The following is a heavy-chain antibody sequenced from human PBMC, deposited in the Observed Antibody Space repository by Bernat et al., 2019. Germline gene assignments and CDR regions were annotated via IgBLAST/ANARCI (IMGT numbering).Heavy chain of an antibody. CDR2: NKPTSGCT. V-gene: IGHV1-2*02. CDR1: GYTFTGYY. J-gene: IGHJ5*02. Sequence: QVQLVQSGAEVKKPGASVKVSCKASGYTFTGYYMHWVRQAPGQGLEWMGWNKPTSGCTNYAQKFQGRVTMTRDTSISTAYMELSRLRSDDTAVYYCAREIVGYTRGWFDPWGQGTLVTVSS. CDR3: AREIVGYTRGWFDP. D-gene: IGHD2/OR15-2a*01.